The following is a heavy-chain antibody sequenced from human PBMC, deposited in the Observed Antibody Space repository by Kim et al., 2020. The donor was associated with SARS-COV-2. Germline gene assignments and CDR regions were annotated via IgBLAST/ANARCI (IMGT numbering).Heavy chain of an antibody. D-gene: IGHD5-18*01. J-gene: IGHJ6*02. CDR3: AKEQSGYGNYYYGMDV. Sequence: GGSLRLSCAASGFTFSSYGMHWVRQAPGKGLEWVAVIWYDGSNKYYADSVKGRFTISRDNSKNTLYLQMNSLRAEDTAVYYCAKEQSGYGNYYYGMDVWGQGTTVTVSS. CDR1: GFTFSSYG. CDR2: IWYDGSNK. V-gene: IGHV3-33*06.